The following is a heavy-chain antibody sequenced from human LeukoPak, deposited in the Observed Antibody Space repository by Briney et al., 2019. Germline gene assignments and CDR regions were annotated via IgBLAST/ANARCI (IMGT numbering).Heavy chain of an antibody. CDR1: GGSISSSSYY. Sequence: PSETLSLTCTVSGGSISSSSYYWGWIRQPPRKGLEWIGSIYYSGSTYYNPSLKSRVTISVDTSKNQFSLKLSSVTAADTAVYYCARHGYETPGVVDYWGQGTLVTVSS. J-gene: IGHJ4*02. V-gene: IGHV4-39*01. CDR2: IYYSGST. D-gene: IGHD5-12*01. CDR3: ARHGYETPGVVDY.